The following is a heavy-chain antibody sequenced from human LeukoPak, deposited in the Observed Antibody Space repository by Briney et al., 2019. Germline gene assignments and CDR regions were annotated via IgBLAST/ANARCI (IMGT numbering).Heavy chain of an antibody. V-gene: IGHV3-48*03. D-gene: IGHD1-26*01. Sequence: GGSLRLSCAASGFTFSSYEMNWVRQAPGKGLEWVSYISSSGSTIYYADSVKGRFTISRDNAKNSLYLQMNSLRAEDMALYYCAKAVSGEIVGASVFDYWGQGTLVTVSS. CDR2: ISSSGSTI. CDR1: GFTFSSYE. CDR3: AKAVSGEIVGASVFDY. J-gene: IGHJ4*02.